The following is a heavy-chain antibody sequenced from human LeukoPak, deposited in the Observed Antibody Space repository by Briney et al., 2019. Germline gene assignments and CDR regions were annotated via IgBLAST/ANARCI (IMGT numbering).Heavy chain of an antibody. CDR3: AKADSGSYRYFFEY. V-gene: IGHV3-23*01. D-gene: IGHD1-26*01. CDR1: GFTFSSYA. J-gene: IGHJ4*02. CDR2: SSVSGDNT. Sequence: GGSLRLSCAASGFTFSSYAMRWVRQALGKGLEWVSSSSVSGDNTYYADSVRGRFTISRDNSKNTLYLQMNSLRAEDTAIYYCAKADSGSYRYFFEYWGQGTLVTVSS.